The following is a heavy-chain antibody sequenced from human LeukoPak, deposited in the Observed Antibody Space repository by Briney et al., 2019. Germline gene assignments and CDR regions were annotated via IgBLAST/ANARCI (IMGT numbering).Heavy chain of an antibody. CDR2: IYPGDSDT. Sequence: GESLKISCKGSGYSLTSYWIGWVRQMPGKGLEWMGIIYPGDSDTRYSPSFQGQVTISADKSISTAYLQWSSLKASDTAMYYCARHEDSCGWQADYWGQGTLVTVSS. D-gene: IGHD6-19*01. CDR1: GYSLTSYW. CDR3: ARHEDSCGWQADY. J-gene: IGHJ4*02. V-gene: IGHV5-51*01.